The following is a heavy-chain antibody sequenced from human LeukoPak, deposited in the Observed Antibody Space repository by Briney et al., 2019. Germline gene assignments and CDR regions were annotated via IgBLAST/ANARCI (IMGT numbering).Heavy chain of an antibody. J-gene: IGHJ4*02. V-gene: IGHV4-61*02. Sequence: GSTNYTPSLKRRVTISVDTSKNQFSLKLSSVTAADTAVYYCARDSHNYDFWSGYYTDYFDYWGQGTLVTVSS. CDR3: ARDSHNYDFWSGYYTDYFDY. D-gene: IGHD3-3*01. CDR2: GST.